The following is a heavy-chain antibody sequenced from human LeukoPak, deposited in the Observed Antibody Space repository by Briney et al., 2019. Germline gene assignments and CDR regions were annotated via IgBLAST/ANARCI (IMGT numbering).Heavy chain of an antibody. J-gene: IGHJ6*02. V-gene: IGHV3-74*01. CDR3: AREWSGQLQRYGDYYGMDV. CDR1: GFTFSSYW. D-gene: IGHD2-2*01. CDR2: INSDGSST. Sequence: GGSLRLSCAASGFTFSSYWMHWVRQAPGKGLVWVSRINSDGSSTGYADPVKGRSTISRDNAKNTLYLQMNSLRAEDTAVYYCAREWSGQLQRYGDYYGMDVWGQGTTVTVSS.